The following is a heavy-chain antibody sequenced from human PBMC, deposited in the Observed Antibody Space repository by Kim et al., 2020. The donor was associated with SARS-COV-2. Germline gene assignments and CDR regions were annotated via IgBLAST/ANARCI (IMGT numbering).Heavy chain of an antibody. Sequence: GGSLRLSCAASGFTFSSYAMHWVRQAPGKGLEWVAVISYDGSNKYYADSVKGRFTISRDNSKNTLYLQMNSLRAEDTAVYYCARGLRFLEWLSLSSWGQGTTVTVSS. CDR3: ARGLRFLEWLSLSS. J-gene: IGHJ6*02. V-gene: IGHV3-30-3*01. CDR2: ISYDGSNK. CDR1: GFTFSSYA. D-gene: IGHD3-3*01.